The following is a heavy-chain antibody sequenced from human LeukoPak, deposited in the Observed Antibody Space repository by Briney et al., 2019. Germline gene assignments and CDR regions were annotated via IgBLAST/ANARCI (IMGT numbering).Heavy chain of an antibody. J-gene: IGHJ4*02. CDR1: GGTFSSYA. CDR3: ARDWEDYYFDY. CDR2: IIPILGIA. V-gene: IGHV1-69*04. D-gene: IGHD1-26*01. Sequence: ASVKVSCKASGGTFSSYAISWVRQAPGQGLEWMGRIIPILGIANYAQKFQGKVTITADKSTSTAYMELSSLRSEDTAVYYCARDWEDYYFDYWGQGTLVTVSS.